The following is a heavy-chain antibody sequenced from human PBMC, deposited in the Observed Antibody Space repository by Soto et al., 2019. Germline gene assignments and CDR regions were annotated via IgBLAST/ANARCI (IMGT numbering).Heavy chain of an antibody. Sequence: EASVKVSCKASGYTFTNFGINWVRQAPGQGLEWMGWISGNDGDTDYAQNLQGRVTLTTDTSTTTAYMEMRSLTYDDTAMYYCARDFQTWGQGTLVTVSS. CDR2: ISGNDGDT. V-gene: IGHV1-18*01. CDR1: GYTFTNFG. CDR3: ARDFQT. J-gene: IGHJ5*02.